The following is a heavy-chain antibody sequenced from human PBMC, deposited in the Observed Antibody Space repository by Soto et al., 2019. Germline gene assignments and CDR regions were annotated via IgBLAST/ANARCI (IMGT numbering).Heavy chain of an antibody. J-gene: IGHJ6*02. CDR1: GYSFTDYH. V-gene: IGHV1-2*04. Sequence: ASVKVSCKASGYSFTDYHIHWVRQAPGQGLEWLGRINPKGGGTSTAQKFQGWVTMTRDRSISTVYMELTRLRSDDTAVYFCARGHSTDCSNGVCSFFYNHEMDVWGQGTTVTVSS. CDR3: ARGHSTDCSNGVCSFFYNHEMDV. CDR2: INPKGGGT. D-gene: IGHD2-8*01.